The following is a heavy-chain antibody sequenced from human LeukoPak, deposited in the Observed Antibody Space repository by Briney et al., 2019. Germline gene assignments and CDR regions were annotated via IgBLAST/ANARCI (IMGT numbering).Heavy chain of an antibody. J-gene: IGHJ4*02. D-gene: IGHD3-22*01. Sequence: PGGSPRLSCAASGFTAGSNYMSCVRQAPGGGLEWVSIIYRGGSTNYADSVKGRFTISRDTSKNTLYLQMNSLRAEDTAVYYCARLSANSSAYFFDYWGQGALVTVSS. CDR3: ARLSANSSAYFFDY. CDR2: IYRGGST. V-gene: IGHV3-66*04. CDR1: GFTAGSNY.